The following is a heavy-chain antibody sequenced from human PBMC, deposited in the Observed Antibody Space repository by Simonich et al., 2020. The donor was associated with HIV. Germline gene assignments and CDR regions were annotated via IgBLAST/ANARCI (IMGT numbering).Heavy chain of an antibody. CDR2: INAYNGNK. D-gene: IGHD5-12*01. CDR1: GYTFTSYG. Sequence: QVQLVLSGVEVKEPGDSVKVSCKASGYTFTSYGITWVRQAPGQGLVWMGYINAYNGNKNYAQKFQCRVTMTADNSTTTAYMELRSLRSDDTAVYYCARGLDYYFDYWGQGTLVTVSS. V-gene: IGHV1-18*01. CDR3: ARGLDYYFDY. J-gene: IGHJ4*02.